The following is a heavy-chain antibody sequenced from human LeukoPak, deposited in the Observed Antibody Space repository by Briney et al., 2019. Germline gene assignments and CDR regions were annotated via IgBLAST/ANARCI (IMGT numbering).Heavy chain of an antibody. CDR2: VYHSGTT. D-gene: IGHD1-1*01. V-gene: IGHV4-38-2*02. J-gene: IGHJ4*02. Sequence: SETLSLTCTVSGYSISSDYYWGWIRQTPGKGLEWIGSVYHSGTTYHNPSLKSRVAMSVDTSKNQFSLTLTSVTAADTALYYCTRELAGTTVEDWGQGTLVTVSS. CDR3: TRELAGTTVED. CDR1: GYSISSDYY.